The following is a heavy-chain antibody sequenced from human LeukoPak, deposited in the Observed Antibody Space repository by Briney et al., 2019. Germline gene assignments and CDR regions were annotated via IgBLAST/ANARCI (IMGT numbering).Heavy chain of an antibody. CDR2: ISSSGGSA. Sequence: GGSLRPSCAASGLTLSDYAITWVGQVQGKGLDWVSTISSSGGSAHSADSVKGRSTISRDNSKNTLYLHMNSLRAGDTAVFFCAKDIGDYGDYPDFWGQGTLVTVSS. CDR3: AKDIGDYGDYPDF. D-gene: IGHD4-17*01. V-gene: IGHV3-23*01. CDR1: GLTLSDYA. J-gene: IGHJ4*02.